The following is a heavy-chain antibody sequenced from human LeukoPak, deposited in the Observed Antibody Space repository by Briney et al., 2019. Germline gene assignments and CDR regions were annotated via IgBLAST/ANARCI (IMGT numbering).Heavy chain of an antibody. Sequence: GGSLRLSCAASGFTFSSYSMNWVRQAPGKGLEWVSSISSSSSYIYYADSVKGRFTISRDNAKNSLYLQMNSLRAEDTAVYYCARDHRSRYSRPYYFDYWGQGTLVTVSS. V-gene: IGHV3-21*04. J-gene: IGHJ4*02. D-gene: IGHD6-13*01. CDR2: ISSSSSYI. CDR1: GFTFSSYS. CDR3: ARDHRSRYSRPYYFDY.